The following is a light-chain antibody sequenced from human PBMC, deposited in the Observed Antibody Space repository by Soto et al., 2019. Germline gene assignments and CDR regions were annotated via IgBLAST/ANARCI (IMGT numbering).Light chain of an antibody. J-gene: IGLJ1*01. CDR1: SSDVGGYNY. Sequence: QSALAQPASVSGSPGQSITISCTGTSSDVGGYNYVSWYQQHPGKAPKVMIYDASNRPSGVSHRFSGSKSGNPASLTISGLQAEDEADYFCSSYTSSGTYVFGTGTKVTVL. CDR3: SSYTSSGTYV. V-gene: IGLV2-14*01. CDR2: DAS.